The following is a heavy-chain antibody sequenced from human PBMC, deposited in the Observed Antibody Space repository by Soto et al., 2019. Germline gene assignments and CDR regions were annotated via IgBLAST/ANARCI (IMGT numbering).Heavy chain of an antibody. J-gene: IGHJ4*02. Sequence: QVQLQESGPGLVKSSQTLSLTCTVSGGSISSGGSYWSWIRQRPGKGLEWIGYIFYSDSFYYTPSLQGRVVRSADTSKNQFTLKLSSVTDADTAVYYCARAPETAPIFGVVRPYFFDFWGQGTLVTVSS. V-gene: IGHV4-31*03. CDR3: ARAPETAPIFGVVRPYFFDF. CDR1: GGSISSGGSY. CDR2: IFYSDSF. D-gene: IGHD3-3*01.